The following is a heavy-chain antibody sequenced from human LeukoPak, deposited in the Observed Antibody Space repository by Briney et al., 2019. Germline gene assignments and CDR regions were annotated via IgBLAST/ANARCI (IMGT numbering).Heavy chain of an antibody. CDR1: AYSFSAYW. J-gene: IGHJ4*02. CDR3: ARVFGAYFDF. CDR2: IYPDDSNT. V-gene: IGHV5-51*01. D-gene: IGHD3-16*01. Sequence: GESLKISCKTSAYSFSAYWIGWARQMPGKGLEWMGIIYPDDSNTRYGPSFEGQVTISADRSIDTAYLQWSSLKASDTAIYYCARVFGAYFDFWGQGTLVTVSS.